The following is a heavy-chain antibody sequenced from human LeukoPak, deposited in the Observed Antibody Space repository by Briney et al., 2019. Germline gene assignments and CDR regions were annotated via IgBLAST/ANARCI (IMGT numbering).Heavy chain of an antibody. D-gene: IGHD5-24*01. J-gene: IGHJ4*02. CDR2: TYYRSKWYN. V-gene: IGHV6-1*01. CDR1: GDSVSSNSAA. CDR3: ARGSIVRRWLQLHYYFDY. Sequence: SQTLSLTCAISGDSVSSNSAAWNWIRQSPSRGLEWLGRTYYRSKWYNDYAVSVKSRITINPDTSKNQFSLKLSSVTAADTAVYYCARGSIVRRWLQLHYYFDYWGQGTLVTVSS.